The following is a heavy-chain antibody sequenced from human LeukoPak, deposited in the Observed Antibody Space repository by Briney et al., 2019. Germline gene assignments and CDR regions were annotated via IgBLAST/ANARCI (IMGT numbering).Heavy chain of an antibody. D-gene: IGHD3-22*01. CDR1: GFTFSTYS. J-gene: IGHJ4*02. V-gene: IGHV3-48*01. CDR3: ARGSTYYDSSGQVPFDY. CDR2: ISSSSSTI. Sequence: GGSLRLSCAASGFTFSTYSMNWVRQAPGKGLEWVSYISSSSSTIYYADSVKGRFTISRDNAKNPLYLQMNSLRAEDTAVYYCARGSTYYDSSGQVPFDYWGQGTLVTVSS.